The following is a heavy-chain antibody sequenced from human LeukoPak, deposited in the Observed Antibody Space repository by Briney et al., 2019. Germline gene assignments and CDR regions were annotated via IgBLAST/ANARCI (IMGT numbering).Heavy chain of an antibody. CDR1: GDTFNNYD. Sequence: SVKVSCKASGDTFNNYDVTWVRQAPGQGLEWMGRIIPVFDTAKYAQNFQGRVTMTTDESSSTAYMELYSLRSEDTAVYYCALSAEKQLVYFDFWGQGTLVTVSS. V-gene: IGHV1-69*05. D-gene: IGHD6-13*01. J-gene: IGHJ4*02. CDR3: ALSAEKQLVYFDF. CDR2: IIPVFDTA.